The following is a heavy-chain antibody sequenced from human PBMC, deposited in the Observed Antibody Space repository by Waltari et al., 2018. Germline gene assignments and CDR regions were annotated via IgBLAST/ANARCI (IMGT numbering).Heavy chain of an antibody. CDR1: GGSVSTDNW. CDR2: VYHYGNT. J-gene: IGHJ4*02. Sequence: QVQLQESGPGLVKPSGTLSLTCTVSGGSVSTDNWWHWVRQPPGMGREWIGEVYHYGNTHYNPSLRSRLTISVDTSANQFSLRLSSVTAADTAVYYCARNPCGGGTCHSAFDYWGQGILVTVSS. CDR3: ARNPCGGGTCHSAFDY. V-gene: IGHV4-4*02. D-gene: IGHD2-15*01.